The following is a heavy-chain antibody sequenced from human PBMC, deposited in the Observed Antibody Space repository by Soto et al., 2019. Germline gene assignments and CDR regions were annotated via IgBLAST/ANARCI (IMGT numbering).Heavy chain of an antibody. V-gene: IGHV1-58*01. CDR2: IVVGSGNT. CDR3: AAGHSTHSFDY. J-gene: IGHJ4*02. D-gene: IGHD6-13*01. CDR1: GFTCTSSA. Sequence: SVKVSGKASGFTCTSSAVQWVRQARGQRLEWIGWIVVGSGNTNYAQKFQERVTITRDMSTSTAYMELSSLRSEDTAVYYCAAGHSTHSFDYWGQGTLVTVSS.